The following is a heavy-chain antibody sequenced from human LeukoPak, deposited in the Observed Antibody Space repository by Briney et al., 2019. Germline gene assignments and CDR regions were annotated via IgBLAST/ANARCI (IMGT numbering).Heavy chain of an antibody. CDR3: AKAVGFCSGAGCDGPGNYDAYYYYYMDV. D-gene: IGHD2-15*01. CDR2: VIPIHGTP. Sequence: ASVKVSCKASGGSFGTYAVNWVRQAPGQGFAWLGGVIPIHGTPNYAQAFQGRVTITADESTSTVYMELSSLRSEDTAVYYCAKAVGFCSGAGCDGPGNYDAYYYYYMDVWGQGTSVTVSS. V-gene: IGHV1-69*01. J-gene: IGHJ6*03. CDR1: GGSFGTYA.